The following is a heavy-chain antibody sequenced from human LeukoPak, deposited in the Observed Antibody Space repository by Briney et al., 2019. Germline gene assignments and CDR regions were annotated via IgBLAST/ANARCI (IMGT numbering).Heavy chain of an antibody. CDR3: ARDRMLELRPYNWFDP. J-gene: IGHJ5*02. CDR2: SSAYNGNT. CDR1: GYTFTSYG. V-gene: IGHV1-18*01. Sequence: ASVKVSCKASGYTFTSYGISWVRQAPGQGLEWRGWSSAYNGNTNYAQKLQGRVTMTTDTSTSTAYMELRSLRSDDTAVYYCARDRMLELRPYNWFDPWGQGTLVTVSS. D-gene: IGHD1-7*01.